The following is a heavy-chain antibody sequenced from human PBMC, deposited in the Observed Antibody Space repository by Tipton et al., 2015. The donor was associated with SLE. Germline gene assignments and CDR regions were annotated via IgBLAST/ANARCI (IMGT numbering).Heavy chain of an antibody. CDR2: IWYDGSNK. D-gene: IGHD4-23*01. CDR3: AKDHGGNSYYFDY. Sequence: SLRLSCAASGFTFSSYGMHWVRQAPGKGLEWVAVIWYDGSNKYYADSVKGRFTISRDNSKNTLYLQMNSLRAEDTAVYYCAKDHGGNSYYFDYWGQGTLGTVSS. V-gene: IGHV3-30*18. CDR1: GFTFSSYG. J-gene: IGHJ4*02.